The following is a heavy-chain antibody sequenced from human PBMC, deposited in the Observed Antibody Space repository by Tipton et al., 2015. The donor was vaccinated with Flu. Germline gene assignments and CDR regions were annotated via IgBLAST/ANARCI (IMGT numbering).Heavy chain of an antibody. CDR3: ASHPPPRISVPAPIDN. J-gene: IGHJ4*02. D-gene: IGHD6-19*01. CDR1: GDSMRSDYF. V-gene: IGHV4-38-2*02. Sequence: TLSLTCTVSGDSMRSDYFWGWIRQAPGKGLEWIGNIHYSGSPHYNPSLKSRVTISVDTSKNQFSLRLSSVTAADTAVYYCASHPPPRISVPAPIDNWGQGTLVTVSS. CDR2: IHYSGSP.